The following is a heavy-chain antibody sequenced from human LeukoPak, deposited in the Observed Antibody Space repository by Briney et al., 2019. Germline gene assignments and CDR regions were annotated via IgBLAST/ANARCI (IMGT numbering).Heavy chain of an antibody. D-gene: IGHD2-2*01. V-gene: IGHV3-30*02. CDR3: AKDREDIVVVPAYYFDY. CDR1: GFTFSSYD. J-gene: IGHJ4*02. CDR2: IRYDGSNK. Sequence: GGSLRLSCAASGFTFSSYDMHWVRQAPGKGLEWVAFIRYDGSNKYYADSVKGRFTISRDNSKNTLYLQMNSLRAEDTAVYYCAKDREDIVVVPAYYFDYWGQGTLVTVSS.